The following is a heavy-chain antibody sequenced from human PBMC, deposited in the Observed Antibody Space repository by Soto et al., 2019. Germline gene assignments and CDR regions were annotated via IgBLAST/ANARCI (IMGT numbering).Heavy chain of an antibody. D-gene: IGHD6-19*01. J-gene: IGHJ4*02. CDR1: GGSISSYY. CDR2: IYYSGIT. CDR3: GRHEYSSGWYSDFDY. V-gene: IGHV4-59*08. Sequence: QVQLQESGPGLVKPSETLSLTCTVSGGSISSYYWSWIRQPPGKGLEWIGYIYYSGITNYNPSLKSRVTISVDASKNQLSLKLSSVTAADTAVYYCGRHEYSSGWYSDFDYWGQGTLVTVSS.